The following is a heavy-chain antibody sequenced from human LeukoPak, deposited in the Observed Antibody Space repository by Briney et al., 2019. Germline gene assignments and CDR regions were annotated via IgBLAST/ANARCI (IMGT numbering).Heavy chain of an antibody. Sequence: SVKVSCKASGYTFISYGISWVRQAPGQGLEWMGWISAYNGNTDYAQKLQGRVTMTRDTSTSTAYMELRSLRSDDTAVYYCARDFSSGWDLFDYWGQGTLVTVSS. V-gene: IGHV1-18*01. J-gene: IGHJ4*02. CDR2: ISAYNGNT. CDR3: ARDFSSGWDLFDY. CDR1: GYTFISYG. D-gene: IGHD1-26*01.